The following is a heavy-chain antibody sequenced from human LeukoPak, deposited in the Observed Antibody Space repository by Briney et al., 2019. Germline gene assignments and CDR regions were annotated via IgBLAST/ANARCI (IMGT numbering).Heavy chain of an antibody. V-gene: IGHV3-23*01. J-gene: IGHJ5*02. CDR2: ISGSGGST. CDR1: GFTFRSYG. Sequence: GESLRLSCAASGFTFRSYGMHWVRQTPGKGLEWVSAISGSGGSTYYADSVKGRFTISRDNSKNTLYLQMNSLRAEDTAVYYCAEDSRMYYYGSGSPGLSDWFDPWGQGTLVTVSS. CDR3: AEDSRMYYYGSGSPGLSDWFDP. D-gene: IGHD3-10*01.